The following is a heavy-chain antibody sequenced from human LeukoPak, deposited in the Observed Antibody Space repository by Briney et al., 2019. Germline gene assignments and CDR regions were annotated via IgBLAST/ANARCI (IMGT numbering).Heavy chain of an antibody. V-gene: IGHV1-69*05. J-gene: IGHJ4*02. CDR1: GGTFSSYA. Sequence: ASVKVSCKASGGTFSSYAISWVRQAPGQGLEWMGGIIPIFGTANYAQKFQGRVTITTDESTSTAYMELSSLRSEDTAVYYCARAYDSSGFFDYWGQGTLVTVSS. CDR3: ARAYDSSGFFDY. CDR2: IIPIFGTA. D-gene: IGHD6-19*01.